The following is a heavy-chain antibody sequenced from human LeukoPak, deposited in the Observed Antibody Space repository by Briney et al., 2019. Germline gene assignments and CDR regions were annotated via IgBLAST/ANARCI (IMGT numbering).Heavy chain of an antibody. J-gene: IGHJ4*02. CDR1: GFTVSSNY. D-gene: IGHD3-10*01. CDR2: IYSGGST. Sequence: GSLRLSCAASGFTVSSNYMSWVRQAPGKGLEWVSVIYSGGSTYYADSVKGRFTISRDNSKNILYLQMNILEADDTAVYYCARGKWDLYGSGNSIYYFDYWGQGTLVTVSS. V-gene: IGHV3-53*01. CDR3: ARGKWDLYGSGNSIYYFDY.